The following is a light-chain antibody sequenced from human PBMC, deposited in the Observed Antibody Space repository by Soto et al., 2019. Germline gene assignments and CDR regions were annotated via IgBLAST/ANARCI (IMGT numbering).Light chain of an antibody. CDR3: STYTSASTS. J-gene: IGLJ2*01. CDR1: EVGAHRF. V-gene: IGLV2-14*01. Sequence: QSALTQPASVSGSPGQSITISCTGTEVGAHRFVSWYQQVPGPAPKLLIYEVIKRPSGISPRFSGSKAGNTASLTISGLQADDEADYFCSTYTSASTSFGGGTKLTVL. CDR2: EVI.